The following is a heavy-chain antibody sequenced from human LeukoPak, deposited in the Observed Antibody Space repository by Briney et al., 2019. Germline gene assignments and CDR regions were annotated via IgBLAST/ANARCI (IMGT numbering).Heavy chain of an antibody. CDR1: GFPLSNYA. V-gene: IGHV3-23*01. D-gene: IGHD2-21*01. Sequence: PGGSLRLSCAAFGFPLSNYAMSWVRQAPGKGLEWVSATSSSDAGTYHADSVRGRFTISRDNSKNTLYLQMNSLRVEDAAVYYCARAPVTSCRGAYCYPFDYWGQGTLVTVSS. J-gene: IGHJ4*02. CDR2: TSSSDAGT. CDR3: ARAPVTSCRGAYCYPFDY.